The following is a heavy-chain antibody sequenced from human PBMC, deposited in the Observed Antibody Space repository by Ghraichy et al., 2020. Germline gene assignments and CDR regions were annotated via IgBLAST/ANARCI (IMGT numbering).Heavy chain of an antibody. D-gene: IGHD3-3*01. CDR1: GGSISSSGNY. CDR3: ARAPDTYYDFWSGYYSNWFDL. CDR2: MYYNGNT. V-gene: IGHV4-39*01. J-gene: IGHJ5*02. Sequence: SETLSLTCTVSGGSISSSGNYWGWIRQPPGKGLEWIGTMYYNGNTYYNPSLPSRVTISAYTSKNQLSLRLSSMTATDTAVYFCARAPDTYYDFWSGYYSNWFDLWGQGTLVTVSS.